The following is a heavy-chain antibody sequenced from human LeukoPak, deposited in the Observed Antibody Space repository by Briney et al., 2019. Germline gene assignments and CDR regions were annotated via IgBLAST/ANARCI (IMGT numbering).Heavy chain of an antibody. D-gene: IGHD3-16*01. V-gene: IGHV1-2*02. CDR1: GYTFTGYY. Sequence: ASVKVSCYASGYTFTGYYMHWVRQAPGQGLEWMGWINPNSGGTNYAQKFQSRVTTTRDTSISTAYMELSRLRSDDTAVYYCARDLTPQRKGWITRDIYYYYMGVWGKGTTVTVSS. J-gene: IGHJ6*03. CDR3: ARDLTPQRKGWITRDIYYYYMGV. CDR2: INPNSGGT.